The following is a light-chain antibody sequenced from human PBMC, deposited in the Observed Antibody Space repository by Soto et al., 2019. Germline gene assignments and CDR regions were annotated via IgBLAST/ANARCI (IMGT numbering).Light chain of an antibody. V-gene: IGKV1-27*01. CDR2: ATS. J-gene: IGKJ4*01. CDR1: QGIAPY. CDR3: QKYNSAPLT. Sequence: DVQMTQSPSSLSAFVGDRVTITCRASQGIAPYLAWFQQKPGKVPKLLIYATSTLQSGVPSRFNGSGSGTEFTLTINSLQPEDVGTYYCQKYNSAPLTFGGGTKVEIK.